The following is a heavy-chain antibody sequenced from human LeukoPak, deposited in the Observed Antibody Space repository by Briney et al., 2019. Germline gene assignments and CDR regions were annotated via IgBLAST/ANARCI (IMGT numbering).Heavy chain of an antibody. D-gene: IGHD3-9*01. CDR1: GFTFSSYS. CDR3: AKEGYFDWLRNGMDV. V-gene: IGHV3-48*04. J-gene: IGHJ6*02. CDR2: ISSSSSTI. Sequence: GGSLRLSCAASGFTFSSYSMNWVRQAPGKGLEWFSYISSSSSTIYYADSVKGRFTISRDNAKNSLYLQMNSLRAEDTAVYYCAKEGYFDWLRNGMDVWGQGTTVTVSS.